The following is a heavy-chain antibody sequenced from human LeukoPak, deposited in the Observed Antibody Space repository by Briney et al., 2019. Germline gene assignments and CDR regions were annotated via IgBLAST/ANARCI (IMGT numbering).Heavy chain of an antibody. Sequence: GGSLRLSCAASGFTFSSYWMTWVHQAPGKGLEWVANVKQDGSEKYYVDSVKGRFTISRDNAKNSLYLQTSSLRAEDTAVYYCVRASTTVPNLLDYWGQGTLVTVSS. D-gene: IGHD4-17*01. CDR2: VKQDGSEK. CDR1: GFTFSSYW. V-gene: IGHV3-7*02. J-gene: IGHJ4*02. CDR3: VRASTTVPNLLDY.